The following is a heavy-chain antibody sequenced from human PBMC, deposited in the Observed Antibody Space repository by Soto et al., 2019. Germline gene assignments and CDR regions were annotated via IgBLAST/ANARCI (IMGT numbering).Heavy chain of an antibody. CDR1: GFTFSDHN. CDR3: CRVYNGNHANYFQY. J-gene: IGHJ1*01. CDR2: SRDKGKSYTA. V-gene: IGHV3-72*01. D-gene: IGHD1-1*01. Sequence: ESGGGLVQPGGSLRLSCTASGFTFSDHNMDWVRQTPGKGLEWIGRSRDKGKSYTAEYAASMRGRFTISRDETKNLLYLQMDSLKTEDTAVYYCCRVYNGNHANYFQYWGQGTLVTVSS.